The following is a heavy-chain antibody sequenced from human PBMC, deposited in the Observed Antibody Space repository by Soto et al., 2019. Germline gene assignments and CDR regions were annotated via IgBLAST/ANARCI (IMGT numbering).Heavy chain of an antibody. CDR1: VFILNNYA. CDR3: VKRGRTWGECDF. J-gene: IGHJ3*01. CDR2: IGGTDGDSDGVP. Sequence: VQLVESGGDLVQPGGSLRLSCVASVFILNNYAMSWVRQSPGKGLEWVSTIGGTDGDSDGVPWYEAAVKGRFTISRDSSANTLFLHMENLRAEDSALYYCVKRGRTWGECDFLGHGTTVVVSS. V-gene: IGHV3-23*04. D-gene: IGHD3-16*01.